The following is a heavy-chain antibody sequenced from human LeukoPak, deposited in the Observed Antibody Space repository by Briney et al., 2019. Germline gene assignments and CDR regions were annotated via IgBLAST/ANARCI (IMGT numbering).Heavy chain of an antibody. D-gene: IGHD2-21*02. Sequence: PGGSLRLSCAASGFTFDDYGMSWVRHAPGKGLEWVSGINWNGGSTGYADSVKGRFTISRDNAKNSLYLQMNSLRAEDTALYYCARVYCGGDCYYYYYYMDVWGKGTTVTVSS. V-gene: IGHV3-20*04. CDR3: ARVYCGGDCYYYYYYMDV. CDR2: INWNGGST. CDR1: GFTFDDYG. J-gene: IGHJ6*03.